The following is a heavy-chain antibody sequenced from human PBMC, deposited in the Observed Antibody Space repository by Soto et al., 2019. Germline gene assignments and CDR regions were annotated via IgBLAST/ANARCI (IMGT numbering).Heavy chain of an antibody. CDR3: AREMGDSSDPSCYPGPYDS. CDR1: GFTFTSYS. CDR2: ITSKSTTI. Sequence: GGSLRLSCTASGFTFTSYSMNWVRQAPGQGLEWVSYITSKSTTIKYADSVKGRFTVSRDNAKNSLYLQLNSLRDEDTAVYYCAREMGDSSDPSCYPGPYDSWGQGTLVTVSS. J-gene: IGHJ5*02. V-gene: IGHV3-48*02. D-gene: IGHD2-2*01.